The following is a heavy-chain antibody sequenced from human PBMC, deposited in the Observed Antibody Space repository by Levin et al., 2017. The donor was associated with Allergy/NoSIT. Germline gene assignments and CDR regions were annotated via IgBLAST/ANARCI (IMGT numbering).Heavy chain of an antibody. CDR1: GFTFSSYW. CDR2: INSDGSST. D-gene: IGHD2-8*02. J-gene: IGHJ4*02. V-gene: IGHV3-74*01. CDR3: ARDRSGVGTGGVPTPEYFDY. Sequence: LSLTCAASGFTFSSYWMHWVRQAPGKGLVWVSRINSDGSSTSYADSVKGRFTISRDNAKNTLYLQMNSLRAEDTAVYYCARDRSGVGTGGVPTPEYFDYWGQGTLVTVSS.